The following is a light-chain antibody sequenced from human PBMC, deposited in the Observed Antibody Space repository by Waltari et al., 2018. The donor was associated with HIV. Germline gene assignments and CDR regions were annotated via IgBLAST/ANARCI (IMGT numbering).Light chain of an antibody. CDR2: ENN. CDR3: VTWDNSLSAMV. Sequence: QSVLTQPPSVSAAPGQKVTISCSATSSNIGDNSISWYQDLPGAAPKLLIFENNKRPSGIPARFSGSLSGTSATLVITGLQTGDEADYYCVTWDNSLSAMVFGGGTKLTVL. J-gene: IGLJ2*01. CDR1: SSNIGDNS. V-gene: IGLV1-51*02.